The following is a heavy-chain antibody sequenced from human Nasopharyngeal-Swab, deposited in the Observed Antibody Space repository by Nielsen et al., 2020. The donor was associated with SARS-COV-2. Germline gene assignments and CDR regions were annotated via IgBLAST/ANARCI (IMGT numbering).Heavy chain of an antibody. V-gene: IGHV3-49*02. D-gene: IGHD2-15*01. CDR3: TRESCSDGNCYWGDYFDL. J-gene: IGHJ4*02. CDR2: TRRKDFGGTT. Sequence: RQPPGEGLEWLGFTRRKDFGGTTEYAASVKGRFIISRDDSKSIAYLQINSLKTEDTAVYYCTRESCSDGNCYWGDYFDLWGQGTLVTVSS.